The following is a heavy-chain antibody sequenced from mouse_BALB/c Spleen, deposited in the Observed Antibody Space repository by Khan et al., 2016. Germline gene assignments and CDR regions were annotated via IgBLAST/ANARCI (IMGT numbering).Heavy chain of an antibody. CDR2: IFPGRGIT. CDR1: GYSFTSDY. Sequence: QVQLKQSGPELVKPGASVKMPCKASGYSFTSDYIHWVKQRPGQGLEWIGWIFPGRGITRYNEKFKGKATLTADTSSSTVYMQFRRLTSEDSAVYSCARGPYADDWDFDVWGAGTTVTVSS. CDR3: ARGPYADDWDFDV. J-gene: IGHJ1*01. V-gene: IGHV1-66*01. D-gene: IGHD2-10*02.